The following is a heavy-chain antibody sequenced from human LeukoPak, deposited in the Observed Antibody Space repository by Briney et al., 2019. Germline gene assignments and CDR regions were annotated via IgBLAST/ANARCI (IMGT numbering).Heavy chain of an antibody. Sequence: ASVKVSCKASGYTFTDYYMHWVRQAPGQGLEWMGWISPKSGGTYFAQKFQGRVTMTRDTSISTVYMELSRLIPDDTAVYYCARFSSGGNYYFDDWGQGTLVTVSS. V-gene: IGHV1-2*02. J-gene: IGHJ4*02. D-gene: IGHD6-19*01. CDR2: ISPKSGGT. CDR1: GYTFTDYY. CDR3: ARFSSGGNYYFDD.